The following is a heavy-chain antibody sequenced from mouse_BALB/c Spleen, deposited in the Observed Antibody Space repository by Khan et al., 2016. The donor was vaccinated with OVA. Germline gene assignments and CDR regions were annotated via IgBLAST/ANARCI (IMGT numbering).Heavy chain of an antibody. CDR2: ISPGSGDT. D-gene: IGHD1-2*01. CDR3: ARRNYFGYTFAY. CDR1: GYTFTDYS. J-gene: IGHJ3*01. Sequence: QVQLQQPGAELARPGASVKLSCKASGYTFTDYSINWVKQRTGQGLEWIGEISPGSGDTYYNERFKGKATLTADKSSSTAYMQLSSLTSEASSVYFCARRNYFGYTFAYWGQGTLVTVSA. V-gene: IGHV1-77*01.